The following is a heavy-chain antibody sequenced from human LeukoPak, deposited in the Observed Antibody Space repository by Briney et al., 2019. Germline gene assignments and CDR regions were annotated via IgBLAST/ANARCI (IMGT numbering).Heavy chain of an antibody. V-gene: IGHV3-7*03. CDR1: GFMFSSNW. CDR3: AKEGRSLQTY. Sequence: GGSLRLSCAASGFMFSSNWMSWVRLAPGKGLEWVANIKEDGTETYCVDSVKGRFTISRDNAKNSLYLQMNSLRVEDTAVYYCAKEGRSLQTYWGQGTLVTVSS. CDR2: IKEDGTET. D-gene: IGHD5-24*01. J-gene: IGHJ4*02.